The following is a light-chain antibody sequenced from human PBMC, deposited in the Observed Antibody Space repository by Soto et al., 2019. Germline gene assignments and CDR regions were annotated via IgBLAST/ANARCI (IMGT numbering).Light chain of an antibody. Sequence: DIQMTQSAPSLSASVGDRVTITCRSSQSIRSYLNWYQQKPGKVPNLLIYAASTLQGGVPSRFTGSGSGTDFTLTISSLQPEYFATYYCQQSYSTPYTFGKGTTLEVK. CDR1: QSIRSY. V-gene: IGKV1-39*01. J-gene: IGKJ2*01. CDR3: QQSYSTPYT. CDR2: AAS.